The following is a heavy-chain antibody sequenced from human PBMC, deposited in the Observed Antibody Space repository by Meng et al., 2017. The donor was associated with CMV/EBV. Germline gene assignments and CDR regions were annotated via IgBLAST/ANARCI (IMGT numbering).Heavy chain of an antibody. CDR1: GFTFSNAW. CDR2: IKSKTDGGTT. D-gene: IGHD3-3*01. Sequence: GGSLRPSCAASGFTFSNAWMSWVRQAPGRGLEWVGRIKSKTDGGTTDYAAAVKGRFTISRDDSKNTLYLQMNSLKTEDTAVYYCTTESAIFGVVKVNYYYGMDVWGQGTTVTVSS. CDR3: TTESAIFGVVKVNYYYGMDV. V-gene: IGHV3-15*01. J-gene: IGHJ6*02.